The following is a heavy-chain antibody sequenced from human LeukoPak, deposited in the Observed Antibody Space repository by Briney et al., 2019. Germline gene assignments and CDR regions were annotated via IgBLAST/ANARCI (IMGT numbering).Heavy chain of an antibody. Sequence: AGGSLRLSCAASGFTFSSYALTWVRQAPGKGLEWVSVISGNGGTTWYADSVKGRFTISRDNAKNSLYLQMNSLRAEDTAVYYCARRSEFGALYYMDVWGKGTTVTVSS. CDR2: ISGNGGTT. J-gene: IGHJ6*03. CDR3: ARRSEFGALYYMDV. D-gene: IGHD3-16*01. V-gene: IGHV3-23*01. CDR1: GFTFSSYA.